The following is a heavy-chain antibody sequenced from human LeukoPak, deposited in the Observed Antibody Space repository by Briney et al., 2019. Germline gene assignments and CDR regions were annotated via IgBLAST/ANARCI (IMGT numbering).Heavy chain of an antibody. Sequence: GGSLRLSCAASGFTFSGYAVTWVRQAPGKGLEWVSSITGSGDYTYYIDSVKGRFTISRDNSKNILYLQMNSLRGEDTALYCCAKDGLYYDGSAHVYYFDYWGQGTLVAVSS. CDR1: GFTFSGYA. V-gene: IGHV3-23*01. J-gene: IGHJ4*02. CDR3: AKDGLYYDGSAHVYYFDY. CDR2: ITGSGDYT. D-gene: IGHD3-22*01.